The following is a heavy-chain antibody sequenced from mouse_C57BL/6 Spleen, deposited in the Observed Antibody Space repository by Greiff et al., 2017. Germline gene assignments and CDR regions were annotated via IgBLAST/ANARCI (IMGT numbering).Heavy chain of an antibody. CDR2: IDPNSGGT. CDR1: GYTFTSYW. V-gene: IGHV1-72*01. CDR3: ARGWGYYYGSSYWYFDV. J-gene: IGHJ1*03. Sequence: QVQLQQPGAELVKPGASVKLSCKASGYTFTSYWMHWVKQRPGRGLEWIGRIDPNSGGTKYNEKFKSKATLTVDKPSSTAYMQLSSLTSEDSAVYYCARGWGYYYGSSYWYFDVWGTGTTVTVSS. D-gene: IGHD1-1*01.